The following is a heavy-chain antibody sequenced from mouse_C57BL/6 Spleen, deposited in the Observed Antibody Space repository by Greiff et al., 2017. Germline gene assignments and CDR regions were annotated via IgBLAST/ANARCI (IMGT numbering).Heavy chain of an antibody. CDR1: GYSITSGYY. V-gene: IGHV3-6*01. Sequence: EVHLVESGPGLVKPSQSLSLTCSVTGYSITSGYYWNWIRQFPGNKLEWMGYISYDGSNNYNPSLKNRISITRDTSKNQFFLKLNSVTTEDTATYYCARDDGYYLYAMDYWGQGTSVTVSS. J-gene: IGHJ4*01. D-gene: IGHD2-3*01. CDR2: ISYDGSN. CDR3: ARDDGYYLYAMDY.